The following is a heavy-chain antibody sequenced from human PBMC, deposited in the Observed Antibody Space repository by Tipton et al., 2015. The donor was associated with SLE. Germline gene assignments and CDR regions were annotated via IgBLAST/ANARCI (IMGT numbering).Heavy chain of an antibody. CDR1: GVTFSSYS. Sequence: GSLRLSCAVSGVTFSSYSMNWVRQAPGKGLEWVSSIRSSSTYIYYADSVTGRFSISRDNVKNSLYLQMNSLRVEDTAVYYCARDGYGSTYGMGVWGQGTTVTVSS. CDR2: IRSSSTYI. D-gene: IGHD6-13*01. J-gene: IGHJ6*02. CDR3: ARDGYGSTYGMGV. V-gene: IGHV3-21*03.